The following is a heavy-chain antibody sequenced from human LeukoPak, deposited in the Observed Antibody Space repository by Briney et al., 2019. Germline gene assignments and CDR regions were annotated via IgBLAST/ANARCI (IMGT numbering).Heavy chain of an antibody. V-gene: IGHV3-23*01. CDR1: GFTFSAFA. Sequence: HPGGSLRLSCAASGFTFSAFAMTWVRQAPGKGLEWVSTITDDGYNTYSADSVKGRITFSRDNSKNTLSLQLRSLRAEDTAVYYCAKGVYGDYVGGFPTDYYYYYGMDVWGQGTTVTVSS. CDR2: ITDDGYNT. J-gene: IGHJ6*02. CDR3: AKGVYGDYVGGFPTDYYYYYGMDV. D-gene: IGHD4-17*01.